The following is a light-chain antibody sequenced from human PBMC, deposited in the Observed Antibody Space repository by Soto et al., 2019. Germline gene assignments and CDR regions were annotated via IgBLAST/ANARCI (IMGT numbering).Light chain of an antibody. CDR1: QSVSSY. CDR3: QQRSKWPYT. Sequence: EILFTRSPATLSLSPGERATLSCGASQSVSSYLAWYQQKPGQAPRLLIYDASNRATGIPARFSGSGSGTDFTLTISSLEPEDFAVYYCQQRSKWPYTFGQGSKVDIK. J-gene: IGKJ2*01. V-gene: IGKV3-11*01. CDR2: DAS.